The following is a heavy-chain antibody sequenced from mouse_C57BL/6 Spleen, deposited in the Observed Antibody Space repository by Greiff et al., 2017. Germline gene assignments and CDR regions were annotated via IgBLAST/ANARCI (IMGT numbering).Heavy chain of an antibody. CDR2: IYPGDGAT. CDR1: GYAFSSSW. CDR3: ASVGKALYYFDY. Sequence: QVQLQQSGPELVKPGASVKISCKASGYAFSSSWMNWVKQRPGKGLEWIGRIYPGDGATNYNGKVKGKATLTADKSSRPAYMQLRSLTSDDSAVYFSASVGKALYYFDYWGQGTTLTVSS. V-gene: IGHV1-82*01. J-gene: IGHJ2*01.